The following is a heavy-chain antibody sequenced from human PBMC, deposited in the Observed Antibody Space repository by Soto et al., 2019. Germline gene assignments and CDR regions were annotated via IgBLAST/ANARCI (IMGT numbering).Heavy chain of an antibody. CDR2: INPSGGST. CDR1: GYTFTSYY. D-gene: IGHD6-19*01. J-gene: IGHJ5*02. CDR3: ARDVAVAVAGSGWFDP. V-gene: IGHV1-46*03. Sequence: QVQLVQSGAEVKKPGASVKVSCKASGYTFTSYYMHWVRQAPGQGLEWMGIINPSGGSTSYAQKCQGRVTMTGDTSTSTVDMELSSLRSEDTAVYYCARDVAVAVAGSGWFDPWGQGTLVTVSS.